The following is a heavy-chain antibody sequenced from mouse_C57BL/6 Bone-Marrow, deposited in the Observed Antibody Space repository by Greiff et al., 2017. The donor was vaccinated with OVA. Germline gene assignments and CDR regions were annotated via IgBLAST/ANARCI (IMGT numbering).Heavy chain of an antibody. Sequence: VQLQESGAELARPGASVKLSCKASGYTFTSYGISWVKQRTGQGLEWIGEINPRSGNTYYNEKFKGKATLTVDKSSSTAYMELRSLTSEDSAVYFCADYDGAYWGQGTLVTVSA. D-gene: IGHD2-4*01. CDR3: ADYDGAY. J-gene: IGHJ3*01. CDR1: GYTFTSYG. CDR2: INPRSGNT. V-gene: IGHV1-81*01.